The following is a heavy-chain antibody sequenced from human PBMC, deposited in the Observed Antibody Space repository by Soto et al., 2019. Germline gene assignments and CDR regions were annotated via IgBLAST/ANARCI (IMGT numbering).Heavy chain of an antibody. D-gene: IGHD4-4*01. CDR3: ARDSYSHLWP. J-gene: IGHJ5*02. CDR2: IYYSGST. Sequence: QVQLQESGPGLVKPSETLSLTCSVSGGSVSSGRYYWNWIRQPPGKGLEWIGYIYYSGSTNYNPSLKSRVSISLDTSKNQFSLNLNSLTAADTAVYYCARDSYSHLWPWGQGTLVTVSS. CDR1: GGSVSSGRYY. V-gene: IGHV4-61*01.